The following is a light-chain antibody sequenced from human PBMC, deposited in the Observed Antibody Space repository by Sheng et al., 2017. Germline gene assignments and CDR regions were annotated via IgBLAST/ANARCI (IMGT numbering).Light chain of an antibody. CDR2: RNN. CDR3: AAWDDSLSAL. Sequence: QSVLTQPPSASGTPGQRVTISCSGSSSNIVSNYVYWYQQLPGTAPKLLISRNNQRPSGVPDRFSGSKSGTSASLAISGLRSEDEADYYCAAWDDSLSALFGGGTKLTVL. CDR1: SSNIVSNY. J-gene: IGLJ2*01. V-gene: IGLV1-47*01.